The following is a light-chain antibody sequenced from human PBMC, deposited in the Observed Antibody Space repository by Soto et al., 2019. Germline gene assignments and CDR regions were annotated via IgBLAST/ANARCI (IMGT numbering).Light chain of an antibody. CDR3: HQYGNSPYT. CDR1: QSVSSSY. CDR2: DAS. Sequence: EIVLTQSPATLSLSPGERATLSCRASQSVSSSYLAWYQQKPGQAPRLLIYDASNRATGIPDRFSGSGSGTDFTLTISRLEPEDSAVYYCHQYGNSPYTFGQGTKVQNK. V-gene: IGKV3-20*01. J-gene: IGKJ2*01.